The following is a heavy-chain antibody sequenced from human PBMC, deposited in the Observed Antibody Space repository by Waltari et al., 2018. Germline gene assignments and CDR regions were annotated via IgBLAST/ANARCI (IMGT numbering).Heavy chain of an antibody. V-gene: IGHV4-59*01. Sequence: QVQLQESGPGLVKPSETLSLTCTVPGGSISSYYWSWIRQPPGTELEWIGYIYYSGNTNYNPAFKRRVTISVDTSKNQFSLKLSSVTAADTAVYYCASSKWIQLVRQNYYYGMDVWGQGTTVTVSS. CDR1: GGSISSYY. CDR2: IYYSGNT. CDR3: ASSKWIQLVRQNYYYGMDV. D-gene: IGHD5-18*01. J-gene: IGHJ6*02.